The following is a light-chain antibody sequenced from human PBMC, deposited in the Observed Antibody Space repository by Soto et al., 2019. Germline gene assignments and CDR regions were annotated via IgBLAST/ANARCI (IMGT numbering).Light chain of an antibody. CDR3: QQYDISWT. CDR2: GVS. Sequence: EIVLTQSPGTLSLSPGERATLSCRASQSVSNNYLAWYQQKPGQAPRLLIYGVSSRATGIPDRFSGSGSGTDFTLTISRLEPEDFAVYFCQQYDISWTFGQGTKVDIK. CDR1: QSVSNNY. V-gene: IGKV3-20*01. J-gene: IGKJ1*01.